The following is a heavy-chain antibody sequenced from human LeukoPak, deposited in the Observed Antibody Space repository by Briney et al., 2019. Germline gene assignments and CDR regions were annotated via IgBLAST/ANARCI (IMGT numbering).Heavy chain of an antibody. J-gene: IGHJ3*02. CDR1: GFTFSSYG. Sequence: GGSLRLPCAASGFTFSSYGMHWVGQAPGKGLEWVAVISYDGSNKYYADSVKGRFTISRDNSKNTLYLQMNSLRAEDTAVYYCAKEKGSYDAFDIWGQGTMVTVSS. V-gene: IGHV3-30*18. D-gene: IGHD5-18*01. CDR3: AKEKGSYDAFDI. CDR2: ISYDGSNK.